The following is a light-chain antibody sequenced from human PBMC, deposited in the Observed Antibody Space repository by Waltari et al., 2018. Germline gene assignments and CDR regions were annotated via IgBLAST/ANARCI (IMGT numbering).Light chain of an antibody. CDR3: QHYVRLPVT. J-gene: IGKJ1*01. V-gene: IGKV3-20*01. CDR1: QSVGRS. CDR2: DAS. Sequence: EIVLTQSPGTLSLSPGERATLSCRASQSVGRSLAWYQQKPGQAPRLLIYDASTRATGIPDRCSGSGSGTDFSLSISRLGPDDLAVYYCQHYVRLPVTFGQGTKVEFK.